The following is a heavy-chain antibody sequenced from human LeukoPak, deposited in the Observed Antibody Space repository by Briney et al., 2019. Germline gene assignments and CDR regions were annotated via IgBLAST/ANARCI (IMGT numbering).Heavy chain of an antibody. D-gene: IGHD5-12*01. V-gene: IGHV3-33*06. J-gene: IGHJ4*02. CDR1: GISFSSHA. CDR3: AKSRKNYDAGRFSPLEY. Sequence: GRSLGLSWAASGISFSSHAMHWVRQAPGKGLEWLSVIWYDGTNKDYADSVKGRFTISRDNSKNTLYLQMNSLRVEDTALYYLAKSRKNYDAGRFSPLEYWGQGTLVTVSS. CDR2: IWYDGTNK.